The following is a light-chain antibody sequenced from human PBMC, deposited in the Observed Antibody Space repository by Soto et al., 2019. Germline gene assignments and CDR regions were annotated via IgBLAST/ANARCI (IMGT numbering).Light chain of an antibody. CDR1: QSISSW. CDR2: KAS. V-gene: IGKV1-5*03. J-gene: IGKJ1*01. CDR3: QQSYSRVT. Sequence: DIQMTQSPSTLSASVGDRVTITCRASQSISSWLAWYQQKPWKAPKLLIYKASTLKSGVPSRFSGSGSGTDFTLTISRLQPEDFATYYCQQSYSRVTFGQGTKVDIK.